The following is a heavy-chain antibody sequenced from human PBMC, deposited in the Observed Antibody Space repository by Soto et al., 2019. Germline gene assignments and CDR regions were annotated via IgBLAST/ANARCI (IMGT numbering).Heavy chain of an antibody. Sequence: SETLSLTCAVYGGSFSGYYWSWIRQPPGKGLEWIGEINHSGSTNYNPSLKSRVTISVDTSKNQFSLKLSSVTAADTAVYYCARGFPPHSRRVGYYYYMDVWGKGTTVTVSS. CDR2: INHSGST. V-gene: IGHV4-34*01. CDR1: GGSFSGYY. CDR3: ARGFPPHSRRVGYYYYMDV. J-gene: IGHJ6*03. D-gene: IGHD1-26*01.